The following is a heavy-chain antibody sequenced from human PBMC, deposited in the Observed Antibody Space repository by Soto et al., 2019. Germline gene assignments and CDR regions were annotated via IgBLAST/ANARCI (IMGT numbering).Heavy chain of an antibody. CDR3: AKNGQPPYYYYGLDV. D-gene: IGHD2-8*01. Sequence: QGHLVQSEAEVKKPGASVKVSCKASGYTFTRYGISWVRQAPGQGLEWMGWISGYNGDSNYAQKFQGRSSMTLDTSTGTAYMEVRSPTSDDTAVYYCAKNGQPPYYYYGLDVWGQGTKVTVSS. CDR2: ISGYNGDS. CDR1: GYTFTRYG. J-gene: IGHJ6*02. V-gene: IGHV1-18*01.